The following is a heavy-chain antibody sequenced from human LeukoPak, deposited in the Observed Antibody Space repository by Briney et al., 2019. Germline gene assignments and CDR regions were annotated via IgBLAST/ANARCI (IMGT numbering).Heavy chain of an antibody. J-gene: IGHJ4*02. CDR1: GYNFTSDG. V-gene: IGHV1-18*01. CDR3: AREAAAAGTSLDY. Sequence: ASVNVSCKASGYNFTSDGISWVRQAAGQGLERMGWISAYNGNTNYAQKLQGRVTMTTDTSTSTAYMELRSLRSDDTAVYYCAREAAAAGTSLDYWGQGTLVTVSS. D-gene: IGHD6-13*01. CDR2: ISAYNGNT.